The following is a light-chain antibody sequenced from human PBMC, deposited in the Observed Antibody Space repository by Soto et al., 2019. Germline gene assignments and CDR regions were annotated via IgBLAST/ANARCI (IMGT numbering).Light chain of an antibody. Sequence: EIVLTQSPGTLSLSPRERATLSCRASQSVSSRYLAWYQQKPGQAPRLLIYGASTRATGIPDRFSGSGSGTDFTLTISRLGPEDFAVYYCQQYDTSQTFGQGTKVEIK. J-gene: IGKJ1*01. CDR1: QSVSSRY. V-gene: IGKV3-20*01. CDR3: QQYDTSQT. CDR2: GAS.